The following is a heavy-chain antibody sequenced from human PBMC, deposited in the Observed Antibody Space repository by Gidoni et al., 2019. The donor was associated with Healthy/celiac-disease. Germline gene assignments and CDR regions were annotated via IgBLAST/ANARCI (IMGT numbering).Heavy chain of an antibody. J-gene: IGHJ6*03. Sequence: VVQPGRSLRLSCAASGFTFSSYGMHWVRQAPGKGLEWVAVISYDGSNKYYADSVKGRFTISRDNSKNTLYLQMNSLRAEDTAVYYCAKVVAMGTYYYYYMDVWGKGTTVTVSS. V-gene: IGHV3-30*18. CDR2: ISYDGSNK. CDR3: AKVVAMGTYYYYYMDV. D-gene: IGHD5-18*01. CDR1: GFTFSSYG.